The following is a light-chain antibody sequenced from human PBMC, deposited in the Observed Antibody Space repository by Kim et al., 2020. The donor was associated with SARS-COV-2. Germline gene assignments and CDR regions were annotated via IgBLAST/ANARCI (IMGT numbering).Light chain of an antibody. V-gene: IGLV1-44*01. Sequence: QSVLTQPPSASGTPGQRVTISCSGSSSNIGINTVHWYQQLPGTAPTLLIFSNNQRPSGVPDRCSGSKSGTSASLAISGLQYEDEADYYCAAWDDSLNGPVFGGGTQLTVL. CDR1: SSNIGINT. CDR3: AAWDDSLNGPV. J-gene: IGLJ2*01. CDR2: SNN.